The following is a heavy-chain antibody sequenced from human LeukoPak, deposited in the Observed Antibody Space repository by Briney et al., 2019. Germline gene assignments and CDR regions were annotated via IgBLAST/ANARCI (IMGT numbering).Heavy chain of an antibody. CDR3: ARADYYGSGSIYGGFDY. CDR2: IIPIFGTA. Sequence: APVNVSCKASGGTFSSYAISWVRQAPGQGLEWMGGIIPIFGTANYAQKFQGRVTITADESTSTAYMELSSLRSEDTAVYYCARADYYGSGSIYGGFDYWGQGTLVTVSS. CDR1: GGTFSSYA. D-gene: IGHD3-10*01. J-gene: IGHJ4*02. V-gene: IGHV1-69*13.